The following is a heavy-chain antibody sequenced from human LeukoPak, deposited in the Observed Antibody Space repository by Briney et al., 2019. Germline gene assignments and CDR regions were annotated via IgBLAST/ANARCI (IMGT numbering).Heavy chain of an antibody. D-gene: IGHD3-10*01. Sequence: GALRLSCAASGFTFSSYAMGWVRQAPGQGLEWVSAISGSGGSTYYADSVKGRFTISRDNSKNTLYLQMNSLRAEDTAVYYCAKEGGSGSYYPENFDYWGQGTLVTVSS. CDR3: AKEGGSGSYYPENFDY. CDR1: GFTFSSYA. CDR2: ISGSGGST. V-gene: IGHV3-23*01. J-gene: IGHJ4*02.